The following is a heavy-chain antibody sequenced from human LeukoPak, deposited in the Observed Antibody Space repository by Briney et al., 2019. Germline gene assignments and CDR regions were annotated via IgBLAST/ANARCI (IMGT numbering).Heavy chain of an antibody. CDR2: IKQDGTEK. J-gene: IGHJ4*02. CDR3: AGGSGWISDS. CDR1: GFTFSSYW. V-gene: IGHV3-7*01. Sequence: GGSLRLSCAASGFTFSSYWMSRVRQAPGKGLEWVANIKQDGTEKYYVDSVKGRFTISRDNAKNSLFLQMNSLRVEDTAVYFCAGGSGWISDSWGPGTLVTVSS. D-gene: IGHD6-19*01.